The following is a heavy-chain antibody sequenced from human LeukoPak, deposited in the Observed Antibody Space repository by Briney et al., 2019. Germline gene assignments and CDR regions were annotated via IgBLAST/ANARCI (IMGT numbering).Heavy chain of an antibody. Sequence: SETLSLTCTVSGYSISSGYYWGWIRQPPGKGLEWIGSIYHSGSTYYNPSLESRVTMSLDTSKNQFSLKLRSVTAADTAVYYCARDSGTTGEVKFDPWGQGTLVMVSS. V-gene: IGHV4-38-2*02. CDR1: GYSISSGYY. CDR3: ARDSGTTGEVKFDP. J-gene: IGHJ5*02. CDR2: IYHSGST. D-gene: IGHD3-10*01.